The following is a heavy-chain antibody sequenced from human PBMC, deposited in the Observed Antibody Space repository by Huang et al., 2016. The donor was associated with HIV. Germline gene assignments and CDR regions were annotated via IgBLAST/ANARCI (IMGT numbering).Heavy chain of an antibody. CDR2: VYQSGST. D-gene: IGHD6-13*01. V-gene: IGHV4-39*01. CDR3: ASQHIGAAATWF. CDR1: GDFISSTNYY. Sequence: QLQLQESGPGQVKPSETLSLTCTVSGDFISSTNYYWGWIRPSPGKGLEWVGSVYQSGSTNYNPSLKRRVTVSGDTSRNQWSLRLNSETAADTAVYYCASQHIGAAATWFWGRGTQVAVSS. J-gene: IGHJ4*02.